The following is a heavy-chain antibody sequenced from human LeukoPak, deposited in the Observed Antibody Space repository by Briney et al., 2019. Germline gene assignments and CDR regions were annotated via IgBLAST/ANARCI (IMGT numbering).Heavy chain of an antibody. V-gene: IGHV3-23*01. CDR3: AKDDPSGSGYDLIPAAPDY. D-gene: IGHD5-12*01. J-gene: IGHJ4*02. CDR2: ISGSGGST. Sequence: TGGSLRLSCAASGFTFSSYAMSWVRQAPGKGLEWVSAISGSGGSTYYADSVKGRFTISRDNSKNTLYLQMNSLRAEDTAVYYCAKDDPSGSGYDLIPAAPDYWGQGTLVTVSS. CDR1: GFTFSSYA.